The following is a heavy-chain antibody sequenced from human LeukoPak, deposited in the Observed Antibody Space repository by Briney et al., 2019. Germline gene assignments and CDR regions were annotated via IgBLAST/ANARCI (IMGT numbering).Heavy chain of an antibody. Sequence: QPGGSLRLSCAASGFTFSSYSMNWVRQAPGKGLEWVSYISSSSSTIYYADSVKGRFTISRDNAKNSLYLQMNSLRAEDTAVYYCARDLFVVVPAAILSFDYWGQGTLVTVSS. J-gene: IGHJ4*02. CDR1: GFTFSSYS. D-gene: IGHD2-2*01. CDR2: ISSSSSTI. V-gene: IGHV3-48*01. CDR3: ARDLFVVVPAAILSFDY.